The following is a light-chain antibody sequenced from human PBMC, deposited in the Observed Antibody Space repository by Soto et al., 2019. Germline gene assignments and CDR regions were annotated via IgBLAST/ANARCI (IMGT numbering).Light chain of an antibody. CDR1: SSDVGGYNF. CDR2: DVS. V-gene: IGLV2-11*01. Sequence: QSVLTQPRSVSGSPGQSVTISCTGTSSDVGGYNFVSWYQQHPGKAPKFMIYDVSKRPSGVPDRFSGSRSGNTASLTISGLQAEDEADYYCCSYAGSSVLFGGGTQLTVL. J-gene: IGLJ2*01. CDR3: CSYAGSSVL.